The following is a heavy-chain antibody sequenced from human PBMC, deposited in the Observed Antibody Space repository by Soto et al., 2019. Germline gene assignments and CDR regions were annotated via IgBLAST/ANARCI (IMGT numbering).Heavy chain of an antibody. J-gene: IGHJ5*02. D-gene: IGHD6-19*01. Sequence: SETLSLTCALYGGSFSGYYWSWIRQPPGKGLEWIGEINHSGSTNYNPSLKSLVTISVDTSKNQFSLKLSSVTAADTAVYYCARDPGIAVAGTMGWFDPWGQGTLVTV. CDR2: INHSGST. CDR3: ARDPGIAVAGTMGWFDP. CDR1: GGSFSGYY. V-gene: IGHV4-34*01.